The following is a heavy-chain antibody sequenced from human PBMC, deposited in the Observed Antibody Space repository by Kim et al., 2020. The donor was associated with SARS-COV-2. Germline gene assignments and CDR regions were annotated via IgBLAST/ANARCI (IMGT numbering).Heavy chain of an antibody. V-gene: IGHV3-21*01. Sequence: GGSRLSCAASGFTFSSYSMNWVRQAPGKGLEWVSSISSSSSYIYYADSVKGRFTISRDNAKTSLYLQMNSMRAEDTAVYYCARGRIDYDILTGYYNEGGGSFDFWGQGTLVTVSS. D-gene: IGHD3-9*01. J-gene: IGHJ4*02. CDR3: ARGRIDYDILTGYYNEGGGSFDF. CDR1: GFTFSSYS. CDR2: ISSSSSYI.